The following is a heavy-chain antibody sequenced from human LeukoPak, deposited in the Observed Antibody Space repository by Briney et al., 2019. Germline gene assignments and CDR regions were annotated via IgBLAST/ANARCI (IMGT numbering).Heavy chain of an antibody. D-gene: IGHD2-15*01. CDR3: ARGRVVAATSWFDP. Sequence: GASVKVSCKPSRGTFSRYAISWVRRAPGQGLEWMGGIIPIFGTANYAQKFQGRVTITADESTSTAYMELSSLRSEDTAVYYCARGRVVAATSWFDPWGQGTLVTVSS. J-gene: IGHJ5*02. V-gene: IGHV1-69*13. CDR2: IIPIFGTA. CDR1: RGTFSRYA.